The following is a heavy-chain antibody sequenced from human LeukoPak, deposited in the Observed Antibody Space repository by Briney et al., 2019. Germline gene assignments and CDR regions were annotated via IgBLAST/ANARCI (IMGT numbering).Heavy chain of an antibody. Sequence: SGTLSLTCAVSGGSISSSNWWSWVRQPPGKGLEWIGEIYHSGSTNYNPSLKSRVTISVDKSKNQFSLKLSSVTAADTAVYYCARAPAPYDFWSGYYSSWFDPWGQGTLVTVSS. J-gene: IGHJ5*02. CDR3: ARAPAPYDFWSGYYSSWFDP. V-gene: IGHV4-4*02. D-gene: IGHD3-3*01. CDR2: IYHSGST. CDR1: GGSISSSNW.